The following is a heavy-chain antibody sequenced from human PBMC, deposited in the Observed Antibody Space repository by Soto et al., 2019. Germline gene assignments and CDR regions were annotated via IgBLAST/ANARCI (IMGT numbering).Heavy chain of an antibody. Sequence: GASVKVSCKASGYIFTGYYMHWVRQAPGQGLEWVGWINPNSGDTNYTQKFQGWVTMTRDTSISTAYMELSRLRSDDTAVYYCANSRMSIAVAGETEYYFDYWG. CDR3: ANSRMSIAVAGETEYYFDY. D-gene: IGHD6-19*01. V-gene: IGHV1-2*04. CDR2: INPNSGDT. CDR1: GYIFTGYY. J-gene: IGHJ4*01.